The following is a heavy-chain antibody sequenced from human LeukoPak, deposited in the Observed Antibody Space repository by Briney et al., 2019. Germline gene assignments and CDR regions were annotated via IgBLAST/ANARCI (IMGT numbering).Heavy chain of an antibody. CDR3: ARELDGIQDSDY. D-gene: IGHD1-1*01. CDR1: GFTFSSYS. J-gene: IGHJ4*02. Sequence: GGSLRLSCAASGFTFSSYSMNWVRQAPGKGLEWVSSISHRNSHTFYADSVRGRFTISRDTAKNSLYLLMNSLRAEDTAVYYRARELDGIQDSDYWGLGTLVTVSS. V-gene: IGHV3-21*01. CDR2: ISHRNSHT.